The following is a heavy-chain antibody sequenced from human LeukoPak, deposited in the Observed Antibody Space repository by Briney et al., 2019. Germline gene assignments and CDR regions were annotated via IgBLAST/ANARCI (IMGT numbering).Heavy chain of an antibody. V-gene: IGHV3-15*01. J-gene: IGHJ3*02. Sequence: GGSLRLSCAASGFTFSNAWMSWVRQAPGKGLEWVGRIKSKTDGGTTDYAAPVKGRFTISRDDSKNSLYLQMNSLQIEDTAVYYCVRGPRYYDDSGFHYGVFDIWGQGTVVTVSS. CDR2: IKSKTDGGTT. CDR1: GFTFSNAW. CDR3: VRGPRYYDDSGFHYGVFDI. D-gene: IGHD3-22*01.